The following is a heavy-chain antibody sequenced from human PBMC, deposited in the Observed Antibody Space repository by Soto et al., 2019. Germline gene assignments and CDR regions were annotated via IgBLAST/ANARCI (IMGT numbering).Heavy chain of an antibody. J-gene: IGHJ5*02. CDR1: FTFSMYS. D-gene: IGHD1-26*01. CDR2: ISSGGSYI. Sequence: EVQVVESRGGLVQPGGSLRLSCSFTFSMYSMNWVRQAPGKGLEWVASISSGGSYIKYADSVKGRFTISRDNAKNSVSLQMNSLRVDDTAVYFCTRDQGGSYDSWFDPWGQGTLVTVSS. V-gene: IGHV3-21*01. CDR3: TRDQGGSYDSWFDP.